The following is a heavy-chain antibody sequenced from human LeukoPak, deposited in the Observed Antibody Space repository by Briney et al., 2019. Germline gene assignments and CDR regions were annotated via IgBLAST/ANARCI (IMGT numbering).Heavy chain of an antibody. D-gene: IGHD1-26*01. CDR2: ISGSGGST. J-gene: IGHJ6*03. Sequence: GGSLRLSCAASGFTFDDYGLSWVRQAPGKGLEWVSAISGSGGSTYYADSVKGRFTISRDNSKNTLYLQMNSLRAEDTAVYYCAKSAGSYSVYYYYMDVWGKGTTVTVSS. V-gene: IGHV3-23*01. CDR1: GFTFDDYG. CDR3: AKSAGSYSVYYYYMDV.